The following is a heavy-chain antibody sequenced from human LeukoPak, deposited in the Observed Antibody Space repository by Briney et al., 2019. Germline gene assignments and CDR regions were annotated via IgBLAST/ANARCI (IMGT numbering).Heavy chain of an antibody. J-gene: IGHJ4*02. V-gene: IGHV4-31*03. Sequence: SQTLSLTCTVSGGSISSGGYYWSWLRQHPGKGLEWIGYVYYSGSTYYNPSLKSRVTISVDTSKNQFSLKLSSVTAADTAVYYCARDHNGLFDYWGQGTLVTVSS. CDR2: VYYSGST. CDR1: GGSISSGGYY. D-gene: IGHD1-14*01. CDR3: ARDHNGLFDY.